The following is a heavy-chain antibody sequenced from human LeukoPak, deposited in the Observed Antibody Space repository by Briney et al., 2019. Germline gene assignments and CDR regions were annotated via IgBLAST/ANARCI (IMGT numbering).Heavy chain of an antibody. CDR1: GFTFSSYT. V-gene: IGHV3-23*01. Sequence: SGGSLRLSCAASGFTFSSYTMSWVRQAPGKGLEWVSEISGSGGSTYYADSVKGRFTISRDNSKNTLYLQMNSLRVEDTAVYYCARWYQGGYWGQGTLVTVSS. CDR3: ARWYQGGY. CDR2: ISGSGGST. J-gene: IGHJ4*02. D-gene: IGHD2-15*01.